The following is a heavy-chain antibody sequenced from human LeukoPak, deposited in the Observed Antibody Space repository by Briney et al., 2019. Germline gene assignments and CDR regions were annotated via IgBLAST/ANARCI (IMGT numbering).Heavy chain of an antibody. CDR3: AKDIRSSSWSLFDY. V-gene: IGHV3-30-3*01. D-gene: IGHD6-13*01. Sequence: GGSLRLSCAASGFTFSSYAMHWVRQAPGKGLEWVAVISYDGSNKYYADSVKGRFTISRDNSKNTLYLQMNSLRAEDTALYYCAKDIRSSSWSLFDYWGQGTLVTVSS. J-gene: IGHJ4*02. CDR2: ISYDGSNK. CDR1: GFTFSSYA.